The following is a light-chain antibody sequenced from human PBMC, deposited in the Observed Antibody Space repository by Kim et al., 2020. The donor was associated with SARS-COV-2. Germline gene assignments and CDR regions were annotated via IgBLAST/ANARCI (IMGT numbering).Light chain of an antibody. Sequence: SSELTQDPTVYVALGQTVRLTCQGDSLRNYYATWYQQRPGQAPVLVLFGKYNRPSGIPDRFSGSGSGNTASLTITGAQAEDEADYYCNSRDSSGDHVVFGGGTKLTVL. CDR2: GKY. CDR3: NSRDSSGDHVV. V-gene: IGLV3-19*01. J-gene: IGLJ3*02. CDR1: SLRNYY.